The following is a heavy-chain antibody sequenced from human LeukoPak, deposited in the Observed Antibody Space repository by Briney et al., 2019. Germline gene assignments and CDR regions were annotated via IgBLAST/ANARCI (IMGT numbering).Heavy chain of an antibody. CDR3: AKDAGGSWDYYYGMDV. J-gene: IGHJ6*02. Sequence: GGSLRLSCAASGFTFSSYGMHGVRQAPGKGLGWVAVILYDGSNKYYADSVNGRFTISRDNSKNTLYLQMNSLRAEDTAVYYCAKDAGGSWDYYYGMDVWGQGTTVTVSS. V-gene: IGHV3-30*18. CDR2: ILYDGSNK. CDR1: GFTFSSYG. D-gene: IGHD1-14*01.